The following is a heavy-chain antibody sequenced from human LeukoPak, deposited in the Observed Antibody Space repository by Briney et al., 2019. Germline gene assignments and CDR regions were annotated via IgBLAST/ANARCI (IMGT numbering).Heavy chain of an antibody. J-gene: IGHJ6*03. CDR1: GYTFTSYG. V-gene: IGHV1-18*01. CDR2: ISVLNGNT. Sequence: ASVKVSCKASGYTFTSYGISWVRQAPGQGLEWMGWISVLNGNTNYAQKLQGRVTMTTDTSTSTAYMELSSLRSEDTAVYYCARDEGPDYHYYMDVWGKGTTVTVSS. CDR3: ARDEGPDYHYYMDV.